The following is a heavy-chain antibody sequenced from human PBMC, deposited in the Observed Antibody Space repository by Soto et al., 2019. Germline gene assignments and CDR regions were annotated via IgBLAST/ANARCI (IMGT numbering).Heavy chain of an antibody. CDR2: IYYSGTT. CDR3: ARKGDGTLHDY. Sequence: QVQLQESGPGLVKPSQTLSLTCTVSGGSISSGGYYWSWIRQHPGKGLEWVGYIYYSGTTYYNPSLKSRVTISVDTSKNQFSLKLSSVTAADTAVYYCARKGDGTLHDYWGQGTLVTVSS. V-gene: IGHV4-31*03. CDR1: GGSISSGGYY. J-gene: IGHJ4*02.